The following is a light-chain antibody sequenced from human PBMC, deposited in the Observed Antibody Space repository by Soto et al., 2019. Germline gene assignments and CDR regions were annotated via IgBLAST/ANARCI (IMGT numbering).Light chain of an antibody. Sequence: QSVLTQPPSASASLGASVKLTCTLSSGHSSYAIEWPQQQPEKGPPYLMMLNSDGSHSTGDVIPDRFSGSSSGAERYLTIASLHAEDDADYCCQTWGTGTLDVFGAGTKLTVL. CDR1: SGHSSYA. CDR2: LNSDGSH. CDR3: QTWGTGTLDV. V-gene: IGLV4-69*01. J-gene: IGLJ1*01.